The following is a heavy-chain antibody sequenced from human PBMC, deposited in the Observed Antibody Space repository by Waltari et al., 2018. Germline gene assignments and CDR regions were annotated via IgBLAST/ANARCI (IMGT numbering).Heavy chain of an antibody. Sequence: QVQLVQSGAAVKKPGASVKVSCKASGYTFTSYDINWVRQATGQGLEWMGWMNPKSGNKGYAQKFQGRVTMTRNTSISTAYMELSSLRAEDTAVYYCATLKSSLSSLDYYGMDVWGQGTTVTVSS. V-gene: IGHV1-8*01. CDR3: ATLKSSLSSLDYYGMDV. CDR1: GYTFTSYD. D-gene: IGHD2-2*01. CDR2: MNPKSGNK. J-gene: IGHJ6*02.